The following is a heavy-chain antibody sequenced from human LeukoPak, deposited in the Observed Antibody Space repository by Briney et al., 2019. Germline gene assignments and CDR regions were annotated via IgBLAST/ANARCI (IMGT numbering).Heavy chain of an antibody. CDR2: ISSSDGST. CDR1: GFTFSLYA. CDR3: VREERGQAMDY. J-gene: IGHJ4*02. V-gene: IGHV3-64*01. Sequence: GGSLRLSCIPSGFTFSLYAMHWVRQAPGKGLEYVSAISSSDGSTYYANSVKGRFTISRDNSKNTLYLQMGSLRPEDTGVYYCVREERGQAMDYWGQGTLVTVSA. D-gene: IGHD2-2*01.